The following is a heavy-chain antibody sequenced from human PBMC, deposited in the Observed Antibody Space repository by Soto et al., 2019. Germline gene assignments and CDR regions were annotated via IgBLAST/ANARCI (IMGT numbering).Heavy chain of an antibody. CDR3: ARARGVVAYFDY. CDR2: IYYSGST. CDR1: GASISSGAYY. D-gene: IGHD3-3*01. J-gene: IGHJ4*02. V-gene: IGHV4-31*03. Sequence: PSETLSLTCTVSGASISSGAYYWSWIRQHPGKGLEWIGYIYYSGSTYYNPSLESRLTISVDTSKNQFSLKLSSVTAADTAVYYCARARGVVAYFDYWGQGTLVTV.